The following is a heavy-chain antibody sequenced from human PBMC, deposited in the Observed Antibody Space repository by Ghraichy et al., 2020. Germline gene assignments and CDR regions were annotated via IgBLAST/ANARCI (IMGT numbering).Heavy chain of an antibody. CDR3: ARGEGSSSYYYYYYGMDV. Sequence: SETLSLTCAVYGGSFSGYYWSWIRQPPGKGLEWIGEINHSGSTNYNPSLKSRVTISVDTSKNQFSLKLSSVTAADTAVYYCARGEGSSSYYYYYYGMDVWGQGTTVTVSS. V-gene: IGHV4-34*01. CDR1: GGSFSGYY. D-gene: IGHD6-6*01. J-gene: IGHJ6*02. CDR2: INHSGST.